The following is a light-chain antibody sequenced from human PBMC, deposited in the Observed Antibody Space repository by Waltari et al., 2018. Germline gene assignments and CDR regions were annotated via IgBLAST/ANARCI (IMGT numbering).Light chain of an antibody. V-gene: IGKV3-20*01. CDR2: GAS. CDR1: QSVSSSY. J-gene: IGKJ4*01. CDR3: RQYDSSFLT. Sequence: EIVLTQSPGTLSLSPGERATPSCRASQSVSSSYLAWYQQKPGQAPRLLIYGASSRASSIPDRFSGSGSGTDVTLIISRLEPEDFAVYYCRQYDSSFLTFGGGTKVDIK.